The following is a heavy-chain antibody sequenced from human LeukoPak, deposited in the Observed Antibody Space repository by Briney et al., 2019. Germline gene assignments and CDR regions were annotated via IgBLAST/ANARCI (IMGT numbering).Heavy chain of an antibody. Sequence: GGSLRLSCAASGFTFSSFRVHWVRQSPGKGLEWVAVTSSDGINKYYADSVKGRFTISKDNSKNMLYLQMNSLGPEDTAVYYCVSGDTWGHNWFDPWGQGTLVTVSS. V-gene: IGHV3-30-3*01. CDR1: GFTFSSFR. D-gene: IGHD2-21*02. CDR3: VSGDTWGHNWFDP. J-gene: IGHJ5*02. CDR2: TSSDGINK.